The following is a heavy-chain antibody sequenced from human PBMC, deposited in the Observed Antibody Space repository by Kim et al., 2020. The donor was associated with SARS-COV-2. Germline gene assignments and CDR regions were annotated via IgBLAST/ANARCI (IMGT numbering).Heavy chain of an antibody. CDR3: AREYLAGSYFGY. CDR1: GFTFSSYS. Sequence: GGSLRLSCAASGFTFSSYSIHWVRQAPGKGLEWVAVVSADGSEKYYADSMKGRFTISRDNSKNTVSVQMNSLRVEDTAVYYCAREYLAGSYFGYWGQGTPVTVSS. D-gene: IGHD1-26*01. V-gene: IGHV3-30*04. CDR2: VSADGSEK. J-gene: IGHJ4*02.